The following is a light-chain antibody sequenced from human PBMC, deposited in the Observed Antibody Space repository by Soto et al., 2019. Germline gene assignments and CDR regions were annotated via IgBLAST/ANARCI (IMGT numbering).Light chain of an antibody. V-gene: IGKV2-28*01. J-gene: IGKJ1*01. CDR1: QSLLHSNGYNY. Sequence: DIVMTQSPLSLPVTPGEPASISCRSSQSLLHSNGYNYLDWYLQKPGQSPQLLIYLGSNRASGVPDRFSGSGSGTEFTLTISSLQSEDFAVYYCQQYDNWPPTFGQGTKVDIK. CDR2: LGS. CDR3: QQYDNWPPT.